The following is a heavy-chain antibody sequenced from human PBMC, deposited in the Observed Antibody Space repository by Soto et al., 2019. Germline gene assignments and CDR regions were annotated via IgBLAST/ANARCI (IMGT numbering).Heavy chain of an antibody. J-gene: IGHJ4*02. CDR3: ASDPQGDGRLDLDY. D-gene: IGHD1-26*01. Sequence: QVQLQQWGAGLLKPSETLCLTCTVYGGSFSDYNWSWIRQPPGKGLEWIGEINHSGSTNYNPSLKSRVTISVDTSKNQFSLKLNSVTAADTAVYYCASDPQGDGRLDLDYWGQGTLVTVSS. CDR2: INHSGST. V-gene: IGHV4-34*02. CDR1: GGSFSDYN.